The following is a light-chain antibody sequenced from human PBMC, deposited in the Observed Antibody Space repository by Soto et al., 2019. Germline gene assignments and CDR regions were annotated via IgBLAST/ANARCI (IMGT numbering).Light chain of an antibody. CDR1: SSNIGINT. Sequence: QSVLTQPPSASGTPGQRVTISCSGGSSNIGINTVNWYQQLPGTAPKLLIYGHNHRPSGVPDRFSGSKSGTSASLAISGLQSEDEADYYCAAWDDSLNGWVFGGGTKVTVL. V-gene: IGLV1-44*01. CDR2: GHN. J-gene: IGLJ3*02. CDR3: AAWDDSLNGWV.